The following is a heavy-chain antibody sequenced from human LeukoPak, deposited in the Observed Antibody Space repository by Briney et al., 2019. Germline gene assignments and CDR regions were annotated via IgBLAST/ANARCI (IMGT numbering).Heavy chain of an antibody. Sequence: GASVRLSCKASGGTFSSYAISWVRQAPGQGLEWMGSITPILGIANYAEKFQGRVTITADKSTSTAYMELSSLRSEDTAVYYCARDASRSSGWYPVDYWGQGTLVTVSS. CDR3: ARDASRSSGWYPVDY. CDR1: GGTFSSYA. D-gene: IGHD6-19*01. J-gene: IGHJ4*02. V-gene: IGHV1-69*04. CDR2: ITPILGIA.